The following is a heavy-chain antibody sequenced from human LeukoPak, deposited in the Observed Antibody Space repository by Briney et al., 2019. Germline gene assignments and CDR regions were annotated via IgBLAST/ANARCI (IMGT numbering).Heavy chain of an antibody. CDR1: GFTFSNAW. CDR2: ISSSGSTI. Sequence: GGSLRLSCAASGFTFSNAWMSWVRQAPGKGLEWVSYISSSGSTIYYADSVKGRFTISRDNAKNSLYLQMNSLRAEDTAVYYCARDLPYYYGSGSSDAFDIWGQGTMVTVSS. J-gene: IGHJ3*02. D-gene: IGHD3-10*01. V-gene: IGHV3-11*04. CDR3: ARDLPYYYGSGSSDAFDI.